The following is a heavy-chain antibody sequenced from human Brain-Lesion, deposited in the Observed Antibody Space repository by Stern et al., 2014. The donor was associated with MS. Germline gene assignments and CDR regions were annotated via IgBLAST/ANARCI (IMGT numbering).Heavy chain of an antibody. D-gene: IGHD2-2*01. CDR1: GGSISSGGYY. J-gene: IGHJ6*02. CDR2: IFNSGST. CDR3: ARGRVVPGFQYYATDV. Sequence: QLQLQESGPGLVKPSQTLSLSCTVSGGSISSGGYYWSWIRQPAGKGLEWIGRIFNSGSTSHNPPLKTRVTQLIATSQKPVSPRLNSMTAADTAVYYCARGRVVPGFQYYATDVWGQGTTVIVSS. V-gene: IGHV4-61*02.